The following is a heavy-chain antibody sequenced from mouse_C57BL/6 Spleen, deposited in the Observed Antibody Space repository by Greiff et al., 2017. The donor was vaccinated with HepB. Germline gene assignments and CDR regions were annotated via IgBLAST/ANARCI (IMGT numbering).Heavy chain of an antibody. CDR3: ARFYYDYGFAY. Sequence: EVQRVESEGGLVQPGSSMKLSCTASGFTFSDYYMAWVRQVPEKGLEWVANINYDGSSTYYLDSLKSRFIISRDNAKNILYLQMSSLKSEDTATYYCARFYYDYGFAYWGQGTLVTVSA. CDR1: GFTFSDYY. J-gene: IGHJ3*01. D-gene: IGHD2-4*01. V-gene: IGHV5-16*01. CDR2: INYDGSST.